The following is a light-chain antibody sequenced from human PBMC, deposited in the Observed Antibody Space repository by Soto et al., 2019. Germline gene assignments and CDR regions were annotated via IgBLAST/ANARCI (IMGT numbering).Light chain of an antibody. CDR3: LQDYNYPRT. Sequence: IQMTQSPSSLSASVGDRVTITCRASQDSRNVLGLFQQNPGKAPKLLISAASFLQSGVPSRFSGSGSGTDFTLTISSLQPEDFATYYCLQDYNYPRTFGQGTLLEI. CDR2: AAS. CDR1: QDSRNV. J-gene: IGKJ5*01. V-gene: IGKV1-6*01.